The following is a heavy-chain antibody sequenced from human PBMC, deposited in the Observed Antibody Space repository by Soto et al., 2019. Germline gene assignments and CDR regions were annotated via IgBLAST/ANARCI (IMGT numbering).Heavy chain of an antibody. CDR1: GFTFSSYS. J-gene: IGHJ4*02. D-gene: IGHD2-15*01. V-gene: IGHV3-48*01. Sequence: GGSLRLSCAASGFTFSSYSMNWVRQAPGKGLEWLSYISSSSGTIHYADSVKGRFTISRDNAKNSLYLQMNSLRAEDTAVYYCARGDDCSGGSCYSTSYWGQGTLVTVSS. CDR2: ISSSSGTI. CDR3: ARGDDCSGGSCYSTSY.